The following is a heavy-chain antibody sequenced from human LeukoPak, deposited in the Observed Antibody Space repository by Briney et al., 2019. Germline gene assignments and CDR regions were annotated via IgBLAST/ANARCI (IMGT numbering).Heavy chain of an antibody. CDR1: GFTFSSYA. Sequence: PGGSLRLTCAASGFTFSSYAMSWVRQAPGKGLEWFSAISDSGGSTYYADSVKGRFTISRDNSKNTLYLQMNSLRAEDTAVYYCAKVVKLQYNYWGQGTLVTVSS. CDR2: ISDSGGST. V-gene: IGHV3-23*01. CDR3: AKVVKLQYNY. J-gene: IGHJ4*02. D-gene: IGHD3-16*02.